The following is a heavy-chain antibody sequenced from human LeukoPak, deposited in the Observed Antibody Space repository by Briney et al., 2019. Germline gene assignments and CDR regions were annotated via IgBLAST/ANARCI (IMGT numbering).Heavy chain of an antibody. Sequence: RGESLKISCKTSGYSFTTDWIAWVRQMPGKGLEWMGIIYPGDSDTRYCPSFQGQVTISADNSISTAYLQWSSLKASDTAMYYCARGGRRAVAGTFDYWGQGTLVTVSS. CDR2: IYPGDSDT. CDR1: GYSFTTDW. V-gene: IGHV5-51*01. D-gene: IGHD6-19*01. J-gene: IGHJ4*02. CDR3: ARGGRRAVAGTFDY.